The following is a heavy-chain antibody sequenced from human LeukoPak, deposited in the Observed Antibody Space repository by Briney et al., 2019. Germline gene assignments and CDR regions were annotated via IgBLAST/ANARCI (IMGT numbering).Heavy chain of an antibody. D-gene: IGHD6-19*01. CDR2: IGTAGDP. Sequence: GGSLRLSCAASGFTFSSHDMHWVRQTTGKGLEWVSGIGTAGDPYYPGSVKGRFAISRENAKNSLYLQMNSLRAGDTAVYYCARAKAVAGDYYYGMDVWGQGTTVTVSS. CDR3: ARAKAVAGDYYYGMDV. CDR1: GFTFSSHD. J-gene: IGHJ6*02. V-gene: IGHV3-13*05.